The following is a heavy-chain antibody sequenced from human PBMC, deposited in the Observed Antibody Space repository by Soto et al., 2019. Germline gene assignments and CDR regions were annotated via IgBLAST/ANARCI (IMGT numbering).Heavy chain of an antibody. J-gene: IGHJ5*02. Sequence: QVQLVESGGGLVKPGGSLRLSCAASGFTFGDYYMTWIRQAPGKGLEWVSFIGNRGTGIYYADSVKGRFTIFRGNAKNSLYLQMNSLRAEDTAMYYCARDLRAVGMASRFDPWGQGTLVTVSS. CDR3: ARDLRAVGMASRFDP. CDR1: GFTFGDYY. V-gene: IGHV3-11*01. D-gene: IGHD6-13*01. CDR2: IGNRGTGI.